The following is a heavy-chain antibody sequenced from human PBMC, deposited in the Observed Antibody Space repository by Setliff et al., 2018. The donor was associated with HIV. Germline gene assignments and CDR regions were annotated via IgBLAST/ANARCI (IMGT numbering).Heavy chain of an antibody. D-gene: IGHD3-22*01. J-gene: IGHJ3*02. CDR3: ARWVTTPTKGAFDI. V-gene: IGHV4-39*01. CDR1: GGSISNSYYY. Sequence: SETLSLTCTVSGGSISNSYYYWVWIRQPPGKGLEWIGGIFYTGSAHYNPSLKSRVTISVDTSRNQFSMKLSSVTAADTTMYYCARWVTTPTKGAFDIWGQGTVVTVSS. CDR2: IFYTGSA.